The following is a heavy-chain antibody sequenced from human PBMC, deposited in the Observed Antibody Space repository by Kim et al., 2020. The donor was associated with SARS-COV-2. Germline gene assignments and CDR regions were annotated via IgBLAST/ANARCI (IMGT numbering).Heavy chain of an antibody. Sequence: GGSLRLSCAASGFTFSSYWMSWVRQAPGKGLEWVASIKQDASVISYVDSVRGRFTISRDNAKSSLSLQMDSLRAEDTALYFCARPYRGGSFDIWGQGTMVTVSS. D-gene: IGHD3-16*01. CDR1: GFTFSSYW. V-gene: IGHV3-7*01. J-gene: IGHJ3*02. CDR3: ARPYRGGSFDI. CDR2: IKQDASVI.